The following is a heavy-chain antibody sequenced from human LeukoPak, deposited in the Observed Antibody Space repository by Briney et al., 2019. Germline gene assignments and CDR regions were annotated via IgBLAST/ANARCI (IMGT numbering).Heavy chain of an antibody. V-gene: IGHV1-24*01. Sequence: ASVTVSCKVSGYTLTELSMHWVRQAPGKGLEWMGGFDPEDGETIYAQKFQGRVTMTEDTSTDTAYMELSSLRSEDTAVYYCAKGYDFWSGYYADYWGQGTLVTVSS. CDR3: AKGYDFWSGYYADY. CDR1: GYTLTELS. D-gene: IGHD3-3*01. CDR2: FDPEDGET. J-gene: IGHJ4*02.